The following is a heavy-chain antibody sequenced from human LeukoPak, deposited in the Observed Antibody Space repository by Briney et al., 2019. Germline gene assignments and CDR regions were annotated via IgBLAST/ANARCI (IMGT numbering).Heavy chain of an antibody. CDR1: GGSISSSSYY. J-gene: IGHJ3*02. Sequence: SETLSLTCTVSGGSISSSSYYWGWIRQPPGKGLEWIGSIYYSGSTYYNPSLKSRVTISVDTSKNQFSLKLSSVTAADTAVYYCARVGLGEAFDIWGQGTMVTVSS. CDR3: ARVGLGEAFDI. D-gene: IGHD3-10*01. CDR2: IYYSGST. V-gene: IGHV4-39*07.